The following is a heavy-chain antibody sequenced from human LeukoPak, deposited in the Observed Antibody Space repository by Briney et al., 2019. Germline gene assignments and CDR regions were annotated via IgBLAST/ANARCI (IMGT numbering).Heavy chain of an antibody. D-gene: IGHD5-12*01. CDR3: ARVGYNGWNFEN. Sequence: GGSLRLSCAASGFTFSSYWMSWVRQAPGKGLQSVAYISQDVSHKYYVDSVKGRFTISRDNAKNSLHLEMNSLRAEDTALYYCARVGYNGWNFENWGQGTLVTVPS. V-gene: IGHV3-7*01. CDR1: GFTFSSYW. J-gene: IGHJ4*02. CDR2: ISQDVSHK.